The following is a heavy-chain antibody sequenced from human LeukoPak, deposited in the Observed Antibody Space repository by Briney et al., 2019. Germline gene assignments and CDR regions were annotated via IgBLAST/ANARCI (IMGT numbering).Heavy chain of an antibody. V-gene: IGHV3-23*01. CDR2: ISGNGANT. Sequence: GGSLRLSCAASGFSFTSYAINWVRQAPGKGLEWVSGISGNGANTYFADSVKGRFTFSRDTSTNTLYLQMNSLRAEDTAVYYCAKEGGGYCSSTSCYYFDYWGQGTLVTVSS. D-gene: IGHD2-2*01. J-gene: IGHJ4*02. CDR1: GFSFTSYA. CDR3: AKEGGGYCSSTSCYYFDY.